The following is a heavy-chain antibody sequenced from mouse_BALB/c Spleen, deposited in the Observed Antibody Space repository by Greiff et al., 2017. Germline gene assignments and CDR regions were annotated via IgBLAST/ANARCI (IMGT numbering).Heavy chain of an antibody. Sequence: EVQLQQSGPGLVKPSQSLSLTCTVTGYSITSDYAWNWIRQFPGNKLEWMGYISYSGSTSYNPSLKSRISITRDTSKNQFFLQLNSVTTEDTATYYCARLGLYYYAMDYWGQGTSVTVSS. D-gene: IGHD4-1*01. CDR2: ISYSGST. CDR3: ARLGLYYYAMDY. V-gene: IGHV3-2*02. CDR1: GYSITSDYA. J-gene: IGHJ4*01.